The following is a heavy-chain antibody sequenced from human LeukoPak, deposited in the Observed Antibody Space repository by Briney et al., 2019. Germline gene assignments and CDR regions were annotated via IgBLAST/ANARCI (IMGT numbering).Heavy chain of an antibody. Sequence: SETLSLTCSVSGDSVSRSDSYWDWIRQPPGKGLEWIGTIYYSGRTYYSPSLKSRVTISVDTSKNQFSLKLSSVTAADTAVYYCARAITIFGVTSPGSFDYWGQGTLVTVSS. CDR3: ARAITIFGVTSPGSFDY. V-gene: IGHV4-30-4*08. J-gene: IGHJ4*02. D-gene: IGHD3-3*01. CDR2: IYYSGRT. CDR1: GDSVSRSDSY.